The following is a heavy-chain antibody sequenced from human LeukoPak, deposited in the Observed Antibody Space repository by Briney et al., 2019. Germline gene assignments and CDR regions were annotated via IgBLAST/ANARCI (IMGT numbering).Heavy chain of an antibody. D-gene: IGHD3-22*01. CDR2: IYSGGST. J-gene: IGHJ4*02. CDR3: ARDSRYYDSSGYYYEDY. CDR1: GFTSSDST. V-gene: IGHV3-66*02. Sequence: GRSLRLSCAVVGFTSSDSTMSWVRQAPERGLGWVSVIYSGGSTYYADSVKGRFTISRDNSKNTLYLQMNSLRAEDTAVYYCARDSRYYDSSGYYYEDYWGQGTLVTVSS.